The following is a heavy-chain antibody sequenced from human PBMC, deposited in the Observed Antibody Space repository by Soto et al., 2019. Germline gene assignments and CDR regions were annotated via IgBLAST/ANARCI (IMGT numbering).Heavy chain of an antibody. V-gene: IGHV4-31*03. J-gene: IGHJ6*02. CDR1: RGSISSGGYY. D-gene: IGHD2-15*01. CDR3: ARESRVVGYSYGMDV. CDR2: IYYSGST. Sequence: QVQLQESGPGLVKPSQTLSLTCTVSRGSISSGGYYWTWIRQHPGKGLEWIGYIYYSGSTYYIPSLKSRVTISVEPSKNQFSLNLSSVTAADTAVYYCARESRVVGYSYGMDVWGQGTTVTVSS.